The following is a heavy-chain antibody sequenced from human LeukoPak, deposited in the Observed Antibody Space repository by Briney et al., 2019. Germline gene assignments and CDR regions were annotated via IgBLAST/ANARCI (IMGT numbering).Heavy chain of an antibody. D-gene: IGHD3-9*01. CDR1: GVTFSTYS. V-gene: IGHV3-21*01. CDR2: ISTSSSYI. Sequence: GGSLRLSCAASGVTFSTYSMNWVRQAPGKGLEWVSFISTSSSYIYYADSVKGRFTISRDNSKNSLYLQMNSLRDEDTAVYYCARGAEVRYFDWFTVSPVSGWFDHWGQGTLVTVSS. J-gene: IGHJ5*02. CDR3: ARGAEVRYFDWFTVSPVSGWFDH.